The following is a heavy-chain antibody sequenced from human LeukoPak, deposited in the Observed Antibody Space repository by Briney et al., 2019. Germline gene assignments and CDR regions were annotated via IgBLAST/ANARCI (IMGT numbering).Heavy chain of an antibody. CDR3: ARGAGRGWYGVPYYFDY. V-gene: IGHV1-2*02. CDR1: GYTFTGYY. Sequence: GASVKVSCKXSGYTFTGYYMHWVRQAPGQGLERMGWINPNSGGTNYAQKFQGRVTMTRDTSISTAYMELSRLRSDDTAVYYCARGAGRGWYGVPYYFDYWGQGTLVTVSS. J-gene: IGHJ4*02. D-gene: IGHD6-19*01. CDR2: INPNSGGT.